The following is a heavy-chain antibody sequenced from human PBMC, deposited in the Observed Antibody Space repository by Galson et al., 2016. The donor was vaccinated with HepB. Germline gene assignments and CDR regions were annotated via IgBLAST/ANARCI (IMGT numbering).Heavy chain of an antibody. V-gene: IGHV4-4*02. CDR3: ARDCTGGTCKSGDYDTFDI. CDR2: VYHDGNT. J-gene: IGHJ3*02. D-gene: IGHD2-8*02. Sequence: ETLSLTCAVSGGSITTTDWWSWVRQPPGKGLEWIGEVYHDGNTFYNPSVGSRVTISIDKSKNEFYPNLRSVTAADTAVYYCARDCTGGTCKSGDYDTFDIWGQGTVVTVSS. CDR1: GGSITTTDW.